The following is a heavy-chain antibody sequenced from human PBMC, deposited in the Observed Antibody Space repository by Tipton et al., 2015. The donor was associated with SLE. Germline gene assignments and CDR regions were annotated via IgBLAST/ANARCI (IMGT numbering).Heavy chain of an antibody. Sequence: GSLRLSCAASGFTFSSYSMHWVRQAPGKGLEWVSSISSSSSYIYYANSVKGRFTISRDNAKNSLYLQMNSLRAEDTAVYYCARERTGDLVYWGKGTLVTVSS. D-gene: IGHD7-27*01. V-gene: IGHV3-21*03. CDR2: ISSSSSYI. CDR3: ARERTGDLVY. CDR1: GFTFSSYS. J-gene: IGHJ4*02.